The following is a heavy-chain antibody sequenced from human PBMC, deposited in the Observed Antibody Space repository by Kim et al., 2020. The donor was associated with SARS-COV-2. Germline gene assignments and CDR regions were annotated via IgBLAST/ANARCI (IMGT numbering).Heavy chain of an antibody. Sequence: NYAQKFQERVTITRDMSTSTAYMELSSLRSEDTAVYYCAADLTVGVAFDIWGQGTMVTVSS. D-gene: IGHD4-17*01. V-gene: IGHV1-58*01. J-gene: IGHJ3*02. CDR3: AADLTVGVAFDI.